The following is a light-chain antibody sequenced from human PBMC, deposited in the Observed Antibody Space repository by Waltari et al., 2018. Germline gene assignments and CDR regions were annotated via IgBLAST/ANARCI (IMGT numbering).Light chain of an antibody. CDR1: SSNFGAGYD. V-gene: IGLV1-40*01. CDR3: QSFDSSLSASV. CDR2: GTT. Sequence: QSVLTQPPSMSGAPGQKVTIPCTGGSSNFGAGYDVHWYQQFPGTAPKLLIFGTTIRASGVPGRFSGSRSGTSASLAIAGVQSEDEAVYYCQSFDSSLSASVFGGGTKLTVL. J-gene: IGLJ3*02.